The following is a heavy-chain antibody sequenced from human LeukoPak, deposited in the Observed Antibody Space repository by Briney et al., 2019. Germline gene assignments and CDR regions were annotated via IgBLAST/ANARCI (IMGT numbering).Heavy chain of an antibody. D-gene: IGHD7-27*01. CDR2: IKQDGSQI. V-gene: IGHV3-7*01. Sequence: GGSLRLSCAASGFTFRNYWMSWVRQAPGKGLEWVANIKQDGSQIYYVDSVKGRFTISRDNAKNSLYLQMNSLRAEDTAVYYCARDLNWETYWGQGTLVSVSS. J-gene: IGHJ4*02. CDR1: GFTFRNYW. CDR3: ARDLNWETY.